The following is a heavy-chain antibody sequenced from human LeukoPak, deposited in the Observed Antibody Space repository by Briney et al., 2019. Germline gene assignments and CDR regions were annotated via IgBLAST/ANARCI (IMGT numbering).Heavy chain of an antibody. CDR2: MNPNSGNT. D-gene: IGHD3-3*01. V-gene: IGHV1-8*03. CDR1: GYTFTSYD. Sequence: ASVKVSCKASGYTFTSYDINWVRQATGQGLEWMGWMNPNSGNTGYAQKFQGRVNITRNTSISTAYMELSSLRSEDTAVYYCARDQNYDFWSGYLDYFDYWGQGTLVTVSS. J-gene: IGHJ4*02. CDR3: ARDQNYDFWSGYLDYFDY.